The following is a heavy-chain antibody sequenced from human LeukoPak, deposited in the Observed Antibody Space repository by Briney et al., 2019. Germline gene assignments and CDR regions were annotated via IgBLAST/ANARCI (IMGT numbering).Heavy chain of an antibody. J-gene: IGHJ6*02. CDR3: AGVYCGGDCYRYYYGMDV. Sequence: ASVKVSCKASGYTFTSYDINWVRQATGQGLEWMGWMNPNSGNTGYAQKFQGRVTMTRDTSISTAYMELSRLRSDDTAVYYCAGVYCGGDCYRYYYGMDVWGQGTTVTVSS. CDR2: MNPNSGNT. D-gene: IGHD2-21*02. CDR1: GYTFTSYD. V-gene: IGHV1-8*01.